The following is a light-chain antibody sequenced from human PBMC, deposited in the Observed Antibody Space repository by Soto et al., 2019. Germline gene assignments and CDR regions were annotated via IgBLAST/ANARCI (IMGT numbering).Light chain of an antibody. V-gene: IGKV3-15*01. CDR2: VAS. CDR3: QQYNNWPAWT. J-gene: IGKJ1*01. CDR1: QSGSSN. Sequence: EIVMTQSPATLSVSRGERATLSCRARQSGSSNFAWYQQKPGQARRLLIYVASTRATGIPAKFSGSGSGTEINLTRRGQQPEDFAAYYCQQYNNWPAWTFGQGTKVEIK.